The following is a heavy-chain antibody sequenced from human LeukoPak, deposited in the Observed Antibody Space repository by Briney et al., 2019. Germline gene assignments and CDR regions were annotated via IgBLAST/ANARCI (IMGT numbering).Heavy chain of an antibody. D-gene: IGHD4-17*01. Sequence: GGSLRLSCAASGFTFSSYSMNWVRPAPGKGLEGVSSISSSSSYIYYAVSVKGRFTISRDNAKNSLYLQMNSLRAEDTAVYYCARGIQNGEARRYWGQGTLVSVPS. J-gene: IGHJ4*02. V-gene: IGHV3-21*01. CDR2: ISSSSSYI. CDR1: GFTFSSYS. CDR3: ARGIQNGEARRY.